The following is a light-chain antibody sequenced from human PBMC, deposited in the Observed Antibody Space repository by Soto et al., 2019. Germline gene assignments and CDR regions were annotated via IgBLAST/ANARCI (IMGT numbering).Light chain of an antibody. V-gene: IGLV2-8*01. J-gene: IGLJ2*01. Sequence: QSVLTQPPSASGSPGQSVTISCTGTSSDVGNYNYVSWYQQHSGKAPKLMIYDVSERPSGVPDRFSGSKSGNTASLTVSGLQAEDEADYYCASYAGYNTLVFGGGTKVTVL. CDR1: SSDVGNYNY. CDR3: ASYAGYNTLV. CDR2: DVS.